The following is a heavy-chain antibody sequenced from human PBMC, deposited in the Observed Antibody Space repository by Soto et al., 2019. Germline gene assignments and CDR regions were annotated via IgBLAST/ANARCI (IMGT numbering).Heavy chain of an antibody. Sequence: TRSLTCTVSSVSINSISYWWDWIRQRPGRGREGIGSLDYSGNTYYNPSLKSRVTISVDTSKTQSSLKLSFVTAADTAVYYCSXREGFCSSTTCYGYHDYWGQGTLVTVSS. D-gene: IGHD2-2*01. CDR1: SVSINSISYW. CDR2: LDYSGNT. J-gene: IGHJ4*02. V-gene: IGHV4-39*01. CDR3: SXREGFCSSTTCYGYHDY.